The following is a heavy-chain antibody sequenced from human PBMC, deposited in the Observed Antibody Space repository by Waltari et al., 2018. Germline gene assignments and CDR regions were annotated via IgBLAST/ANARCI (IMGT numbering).Heavy chain of an antibody. D-gene: IGHD6-25*01. Sequence: EVQLVQSGAEVKQPGATVTISCKASGSTFPAYYMPCVQPAPGKGLEWMGRVDPEDGETIYAEKFQGRVTITADTSTDTAYMELSSLRSDDTAVYYCARAGIAAEQLGFDPWGQGTLVTVSS. CDR3: ARAGIAAEQLGFDP. V-gene: IGHV1-69-2*01. CDR2: VDPEDGET. CDR1: GSTFPAYY. J-gene: IGHJ5*02.